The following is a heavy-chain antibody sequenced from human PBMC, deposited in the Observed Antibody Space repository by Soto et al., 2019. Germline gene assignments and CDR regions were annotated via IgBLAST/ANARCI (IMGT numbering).Heavy chain of an antibody. J-gene: IGHJ4*02. V-gene: IGHV3-23*01. CDR1: GFTLSSHV. CDR2: ISETGGNT. Sequence: EVQLLESGGGLVQPGGSLRLSCAASGFTLSSHVMSWVRQAPGKGLEWVSTISETGGNTHYADSVKGRFTISRDNSKNTLYLQINSLRAEDTAVYYCAREFDFDYWGQGTLVTVPS. CDR3: AREFDFDY.